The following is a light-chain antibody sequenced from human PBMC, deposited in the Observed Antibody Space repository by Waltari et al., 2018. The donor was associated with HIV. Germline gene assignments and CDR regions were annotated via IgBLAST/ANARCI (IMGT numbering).Light chain of an antibody. J-gene: IGLJ3*02. CDR1: SSKIGSNT. CDR3: AAWHDSLNGSWV. Sequence: QSVLTQPPSASGTPGQRVTIPCSGSSSKIGSNTVNCEQQTPGTAPKLLIYSNNQRPSGVPDRFSGSKSGTSASLAISGPQSEDEADYYCAAWHDSLNGSWVFGGGTKLTVL. V-gene: IGLV1-44*01. CDR2: SNN.